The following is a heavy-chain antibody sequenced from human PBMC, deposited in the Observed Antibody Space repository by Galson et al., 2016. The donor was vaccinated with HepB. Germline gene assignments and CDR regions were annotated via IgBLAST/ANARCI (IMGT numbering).Heavy chain of an antibody. D-gene: IGHD2-21*01. Sequence: SVKVSCKVSGYTLTEFSMHWVRQAPGKGLEWMGGFDPDDGKTIYAQRFQGRATMTEDTSTDTAYMELSSLRSDDTAVYYCATGHMAPYFDYWGRGTLVTVSS. J-gene: IGHJ4*02. CDR1: GYTLTEFS. CDR2: FDPDDGKT. V-gene: IGHV1-24*01. CDR3: ATGHMAPYFDY.